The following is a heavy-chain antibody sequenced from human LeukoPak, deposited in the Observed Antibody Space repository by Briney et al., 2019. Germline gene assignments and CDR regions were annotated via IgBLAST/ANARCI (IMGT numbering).Heavy chain of an antibody. CDR1: GFTFSSYG. V-gene: IGHV3-33*01. Sequence: PGGSLRLSCAASGFTFSSYGMHWVRQAPGKGLEWVAVIWYDGSNKYYADSVKGRFTISRDNSKNTLYLQMNSLRAEDTAVYYCARGYSSGWYEYYFDYWGQGTLVTVSS. CDR3: ARGYSSGWYEYYFDY. J-gene: IGHJ4*02. D-gene: IGHD6-19*01. CDR2: IWYDGSNK.